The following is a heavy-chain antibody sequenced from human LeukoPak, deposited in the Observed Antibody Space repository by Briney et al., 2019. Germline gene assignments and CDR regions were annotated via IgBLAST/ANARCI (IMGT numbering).Heavy chain of an antibody. D-gene: IGHD6-13*01. CDR3: ARVGGYSSSWYYFDY. CDR2: IYYSGIT. Sequence: SETLSLTCTVSGGSISSSSYYWGWIRQPPGKGLEWIGSIYYSGITYYNPSLKSRVTISVDTSKNQFSLKLSSVTAADTAVYYCARVGGYSSSWYYFDYWGQGTLVTVSS. J-gene: IGHJ4*02. CDR1: GGSISSSSYY. V-gene: IGHV4-39*07.